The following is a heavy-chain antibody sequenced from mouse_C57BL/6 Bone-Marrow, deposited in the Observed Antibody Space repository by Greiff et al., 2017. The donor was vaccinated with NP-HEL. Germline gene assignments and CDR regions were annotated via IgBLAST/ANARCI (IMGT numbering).Heavy chain of an antibody. CDR3: TTRGYYYGSSYYAMDY. CDR2: IDPVDGDT. V-gene: IGHV14-1*01. J-gene: IGHJ4*01. D-gene: IGHD1-1*01. CDR1: GFNIKDYY. Sequence: VQLQQSGAELVRPGASVKLSCTASGFNIKDYYMHWVKQRPEQGLEWIGRIDPVDGDTEYAPKFQGQATMTADTSSNTAYLQLSSLTSEDTAVYYCTTRGYYYGSSYYAMDYWGQGTSVTVSS.